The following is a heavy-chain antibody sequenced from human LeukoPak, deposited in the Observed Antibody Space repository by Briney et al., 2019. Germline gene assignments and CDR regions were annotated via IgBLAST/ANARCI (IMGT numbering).Heavy chain of an antibody. V-gene: IGHV3-9*01. Sequence: GRSLRLSCAASGFTFDDYAMHWVRQAPGKGLEWVSGISWNSGSIGYADSVKGRFTISRDNAKNSLYLQMNSLRAEDTALYYCAKDMVRGAYSMDVWGQGTTVTVSS. J-gene: IGHJ6*02. CDR1: GFTFDDYA. D-gene: IGHD3-10*01. CDR2: ISWNSGSI. CDR3: AKDMVRGAYSMDV.